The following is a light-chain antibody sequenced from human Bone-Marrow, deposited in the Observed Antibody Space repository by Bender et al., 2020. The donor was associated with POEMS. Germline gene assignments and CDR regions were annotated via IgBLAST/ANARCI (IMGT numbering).Light chain of an antibody. V-gene: IGLV2-11*01. CDR3: QSYDNSLGGWV. CDR1: SSDVGDYNY. J-gene: IGLJ3*02. Sequence: QSALTQPRSVSGSPGQSVTISCTGTSSDVGDYNYVSWYQQHPGKAPKLMIYDVTKRPSGVPDRFSGSKSGNTASLTISGLLAEDEADYYCQSYDNSLGGWVFGGGTKLTVL. CDR2: DVT.